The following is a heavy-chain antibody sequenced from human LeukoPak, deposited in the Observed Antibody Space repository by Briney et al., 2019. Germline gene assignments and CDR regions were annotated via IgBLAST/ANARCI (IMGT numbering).Heavy chain of an antibody. CDR3: ARDPVSAAIDLDY. CDR2: INPNSGGT. D-gene: IGHD2-2*01. V-gene: IGHV1-2*02. Sequence: GASVKVSCKASGYTFTGYYMHWVRQAPGQGLEWMGWINPNSGGTKYAQKFQGRVTMTRDMSIGTVYMELSRLISDDTAVYYCARDPVSAAIDLDYWGQGTLVTVSS. J-gene: IGHJ4*02. CDR1: GYTFTGYY.